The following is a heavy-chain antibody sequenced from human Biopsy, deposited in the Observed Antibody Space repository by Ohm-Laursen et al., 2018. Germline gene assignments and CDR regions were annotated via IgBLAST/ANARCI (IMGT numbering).Heavy chain of an antibody. CDR1: GYTFTDYY. D-gene: IGHD3-10*01. J-gene: IGHJ4*02. Sequence: ASVKVSCKASGYTFTDYYIHWVRQSPGQGLEWMGWVNPNSGATNSAEKFRGRVTLTRDTSISAVHIELRRLKSDDAAVYFCARDRMTDVFGGPTRTDVFDSWGQGTPVTVSS. CDR3: ARDRMTDVFGGPTRTDVFDS. V-gene: IGHV1-2*02. CDR2: VNPNSGAT.